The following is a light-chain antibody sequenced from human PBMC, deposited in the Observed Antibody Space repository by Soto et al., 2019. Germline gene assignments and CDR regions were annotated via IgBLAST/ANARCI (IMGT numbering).Light chain of an antibody. J-gene: IGKJ1*01. V-gene: IGKV1-5*03. CDR1: QSVDTC. Sequence: DIQMTQSPSTLSASVGDRVTITCRASQSVDTCLAWYQQKPGKAPHHLIYKASSLETGVPSRFSGSGSVTEFTLTISILQPDDFATYYCQQFYRYPWTFGQGTKVEIK. CDR3: QQFYRYPWT. CDR2: KAS.